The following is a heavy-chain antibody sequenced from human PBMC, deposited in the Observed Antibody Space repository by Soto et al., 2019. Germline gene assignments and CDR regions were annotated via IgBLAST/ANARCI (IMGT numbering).Heavy chain of an antibody. V-gene: IGHV1-69*13. J-gene: IGHJ1*01. CDR2: IIPIFGTA. CDR1: GGTFSSYA. Sequence: ASVKVSCKASGGTFSSYAISWVRQAPGQGLEWMGGIIPIFGTANYAQKFQGRVTITADESTSTAYMELSSLRSEDTAVYYCARDPSLTDYREYFQQWGQGTMVTVSS. D-gene: IGHD3-16*01. CDR3: ARDPSLTDYREYFQQ.